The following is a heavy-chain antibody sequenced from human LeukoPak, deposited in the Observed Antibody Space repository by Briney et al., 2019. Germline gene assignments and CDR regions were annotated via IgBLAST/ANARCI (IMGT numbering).Heavy chain of an antibody. D-gene: IGHD4-17*01. CDR3: AREYDYGVSRADY. CDR1: GFTFSSYW. CDR2: INQDGSEK. J-gene: IGHJ4*02. V-gene: IGHV3-7*01. Sequence: EGSLRLSCAASGFTFSSYWMSWVRQAPGKGLEWVAHINQDGSEKHFVDSVEGRFTISRDNAANSLFLQMNSLRAEDTAVYYCAREYDYGVSRADYWGQGTLVTVSS.